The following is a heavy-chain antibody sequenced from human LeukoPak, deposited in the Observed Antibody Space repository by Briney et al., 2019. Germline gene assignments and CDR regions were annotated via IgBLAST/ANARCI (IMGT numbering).Heavy chain of an antibody. CDR3: ARRKPYCSSTSCYAVGFDY. CDR2: INHSGST. J-gene: IGHJ4*02. V-gene: IGHV4-34*01. Sequence: SETLSLTCTVSGGSINSYYWSWIRQPPGKGLEWIGEINHSGSTNYNPSLKSRATISVDTSKNQFSLKLSSVTAADTAVYYCARRKPYCSSTSCYAVGFDYWGQGTLVTVSS. CDR1: GGSINSYY. D-gene: IGHD2-2*01.